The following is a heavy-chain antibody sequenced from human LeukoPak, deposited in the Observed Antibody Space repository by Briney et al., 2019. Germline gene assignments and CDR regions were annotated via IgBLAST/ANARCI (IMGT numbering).Heavy chain of an antibody. Sequence: GGSLRLSCAASGFTFSSYAMSWVRQAPGKGLEWVSAISGSGGSTNYADSVKGRFIISRDNSKNTLYLQMNSLRAEDTAVYYCARDWQIRAWDFNYFDYWGQGTLVTVSS. CDR3: ARDWQIRAWDFNYFDY. CDR2: ISGSGGST. V-gene: IGHV3-23*01. D-gene: IGHD3-10*01. J-gene: IGHJ4*02. CDR1: GFTFSSYA.